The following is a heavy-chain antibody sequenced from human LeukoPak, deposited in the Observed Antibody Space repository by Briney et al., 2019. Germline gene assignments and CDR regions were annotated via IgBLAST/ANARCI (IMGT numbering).Heavy chain of an antibody. CDR3: ARDREISARPGGWFDP. J-gene: IGHJ5*02. Sequence: SVKVSCEASGGTFSSYAISWVRQAPGQGLEWMGRIIPILGIANYAQKFQGRVTITADESTDTVYMELGSLTSEDTATYFCARDREISARPGGWFDPWGQGTLVTVSS. CDR2: IIPILGIA. CDR1: GGTFSSYA. V-gene: IGHV1-69*04. D-gene: IGHD6-6*01.